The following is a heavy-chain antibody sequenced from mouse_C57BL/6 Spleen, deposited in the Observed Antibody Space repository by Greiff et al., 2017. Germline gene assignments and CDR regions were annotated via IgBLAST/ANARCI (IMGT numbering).Heavy chain of an antibody. D-gene: IGHD1-1*01. CDR2: IHPNTGST. CDR3: ARSFATVDEDAMDY. Sequence: QVQLQQPGAELVKPGASVTLSCKASGYTFTSYWMHWVKQRPGQGLEWIGMIHPNTGSTNYNEKFKSKATLTVDKSSSTAYMQLSSLTSEDSAVYYCARSFATVDEDAMDYWGQGTTVTVSS. J-gene: IGHJ4*01. V-gene: IGHV1-64*01. CDR1: GYTFTSYW.